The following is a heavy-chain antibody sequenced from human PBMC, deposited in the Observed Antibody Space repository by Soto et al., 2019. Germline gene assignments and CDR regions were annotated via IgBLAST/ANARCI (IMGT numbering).Heavy chain of an antibody. J-gene: IGHJ6*02. V-gene: IGHV1-18*01. CDR2: ISPYSGNT. CDR3: AMVDNYVTPTPQDV. D-gene: IGHD3-16*01. CDR1: GYIFG. Sequence: QVQLVQSGDEVRKPGSSVKVSCKASGYIFGIAWVRQAPGQGLEWMGWISPYSGNTHYASKVQGRLTMTTDTSTSTAYMDLGSLTSDDTAVYYCAMVDNYVTPTPQDVWGQGTTVTVSS.